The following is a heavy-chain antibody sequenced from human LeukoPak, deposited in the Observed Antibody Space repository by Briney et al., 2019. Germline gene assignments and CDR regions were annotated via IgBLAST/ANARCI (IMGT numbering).Heavy chain of an antibody. CDR3: ANYGSGSYRFDP. CDR2: ISYSGTT. J-gene: IGHJ5*02. CDR1: GGSISSGGFY. V-gene: IGHV4-31*01. Sequence: PSETLSLTCTVSGGSISSGGFYWSWIRQHPGKGLEWIGYISYSGTTYYNPSLKSQVAISVDTSKNLFSLKLSSVTAADTAVYYCANYGSGSYRFDPWGQGTLVTVSS. D-gene: IGHD3-10*01.